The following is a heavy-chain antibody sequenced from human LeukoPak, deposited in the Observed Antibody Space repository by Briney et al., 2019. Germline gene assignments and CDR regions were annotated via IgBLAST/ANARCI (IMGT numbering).Heavy chain of an antibody. CDR3: ARDAGSYSFNY. D-gene: IGHD6-13*01. CDR2: ISSSGNTI. Sequence: SGGSLRLPCAASGFIFSDYYMSWIRQAPGKGLEWVSYISSSGNTINYADSVKGRFTISRDNARNSLYLQMNSLRAEDTAVYYCARDAGSYSFNYWGQGTLVTVSS. V-gene: IGHV3-11*04. J-gene: IGHJ4*02. CDR1: GFIFSDYY.